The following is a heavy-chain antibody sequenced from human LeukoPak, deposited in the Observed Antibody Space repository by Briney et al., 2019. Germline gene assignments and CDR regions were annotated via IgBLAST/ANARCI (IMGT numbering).Heavy chain of an antibody. CDR3: ARALWSGSLTISYYMDV. CDR2: IYYSGST. CDR1: GGSISSYY. V-gene: IGHV4-59*01. Sequence: PSETLSLTCTVSGGSISSYYWSWIRQPPGKGLEWIGYIYYSGSTNYNPSLKSRVTISVDTSKNQFSLKLSSVTAADTAVYYCARALWSGSLTISYYMDVWGKGTTVTVSS. J-gene: IGHJ6*03. D-gene: IGHD3-10*02.